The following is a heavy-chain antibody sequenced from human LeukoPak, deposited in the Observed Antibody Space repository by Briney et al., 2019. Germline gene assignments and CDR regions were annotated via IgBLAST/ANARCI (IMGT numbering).Heavy chain of an antibody. Sequence: GGSLRLSCAASGFTFSSYGMHWVRQAPGKGLEGVAVISYDGSNKYYADSVKGRFTTSRDNSNNTLYLQMNSLRAEDTAVYYCSANLYVDTAMVVSYYGMDVWGKGTTVTVSS. V-gene: IGHV3-30*03. J-gene: IGHJ6*04. CDR3: SANLYVDTAMVVSYYGMDV. D-gene: IGHD5-18*01. CDR2: ISYDGSNK. CDR1: GFTFSSYG.